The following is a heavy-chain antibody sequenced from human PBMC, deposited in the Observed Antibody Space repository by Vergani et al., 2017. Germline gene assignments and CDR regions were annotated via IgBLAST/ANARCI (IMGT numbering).Heavy chain of an antibody. V-gene: IGHV3-23*01. CDR1: GFTFSSDA. CDR3: AKEGRSGITPFVAD. CDR2: INRGSTT. Sequence: EVQLLESGGGLVQPGGSLRVSCAASGFTFSSDAMSWVRQAPGKGLEWVSAINRGSTTYYADSVKSRFTISRENSKNTDFLQMNSLTAEDTAVYYCAKEGRSGITPFVADWGQGTMVTVSS. D-gene: IGHD1-14*01. J-gene: IGHJ4*02.